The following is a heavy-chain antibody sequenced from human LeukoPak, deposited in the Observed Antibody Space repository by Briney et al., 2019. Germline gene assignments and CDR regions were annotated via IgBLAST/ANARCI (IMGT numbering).Heavy chain of an antibody. CDR2: ISTSGST. Sequence: SETLSLTCTVSGGSISSYYWSWIRQPAGKGLESIGHISTSGSTNYNPSLKSRVTISVDTSKNQFSLKLSSVTAANTAVYYCASLRERSYYARGFDYWGQGTLVTVSS. V-gene: IGHV4-4*08. CDR1: GGSISSYY. CDR3: ASLRERSYYARGFDY. D-gene: IGHD1-26*01. J-gene: IGHJ4*02.